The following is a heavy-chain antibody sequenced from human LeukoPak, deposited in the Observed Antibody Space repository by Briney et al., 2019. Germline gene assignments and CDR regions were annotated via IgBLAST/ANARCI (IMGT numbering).Heavy chain of an antibody. CDR3: ATDPIKIMLRGIRGIKY. CDR2: FDPEDGET. CDR1: GYSLTDLS. J-gene: IGHJ4*02. V-gene: IGHV1-24*01. Sequence: GASVKVSCKVSGYSLTDLSMHWVRQLPGKGLEWMGGFDPEDGETIYTQKFQGRVTMTEDTSTDTAYLELSGLRSDDTAVYYCATDPIKIMLRGIRGIKYWGQGTLVTVSS. D-gene: IGHD3-10*01.